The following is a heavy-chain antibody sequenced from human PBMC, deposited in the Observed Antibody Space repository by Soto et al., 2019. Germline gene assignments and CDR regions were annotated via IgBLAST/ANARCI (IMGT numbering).Heavy chain of an antibody. V-gene: IGHV3-30*18. CDR3: AKDLYFWYSSVPDR. Sequence: GGSLRLSCAASGFTFSSYGMHWVHQAPGKGLEWVAVISYDGSNKYYADSVKGRFTISRGNSKNTLYLQMNSLRAEDTAVYYCAKDLYFWYSSVPDRWSQGTLVTVSS. CDR1: GFTFSSYG. CDR2: ISYDGSNK. J-gene: IGHJ5*02. D-gene: IGHD6-25*01.